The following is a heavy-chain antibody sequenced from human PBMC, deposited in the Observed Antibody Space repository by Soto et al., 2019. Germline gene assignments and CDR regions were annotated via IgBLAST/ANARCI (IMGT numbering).Heavy chain of an antibody. CDR2: IIPISGTA. J-gene: IGHJ6*02. V-gene: IGHV1-69*06. CDR1: GGTFSSYA. Sequence: QVQLVQSGAEVKKPGSSVKVSCKASGGTFSSYAISWVRQAPGQGLEWLGGIIPISGTANYAQKLQCRVTITAAKSTSRAYMERSSLRSEDTAVYYCAREVLQWLHEYYYGMDVWGQGTTGTVS. CDR3: AREVLQWLHEYYYGMDV. D-gene: IGHD6-19*01.